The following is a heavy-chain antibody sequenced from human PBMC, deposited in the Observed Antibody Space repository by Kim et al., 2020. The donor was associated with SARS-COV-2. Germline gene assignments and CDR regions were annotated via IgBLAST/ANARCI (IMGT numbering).Heavy chain of an antibody. CDR3: ARVVGTGIYAVVL. CDR1: GFPFSSYA. CDR2: IGGSSGST. Sequence: GGSLRLSCAASGFPFSSYAMSWVRQAPGQGLEWVSSIGGSSGSTFYADSVRGRFTISRDNSKDMVSLQMDGLRGEDTAIYYCARVVGTGIYAVVLWGRG. J-gene: IGHJ6*01. V-gene: IGHV3-23*01. D-gene: IGHD3-16*01.